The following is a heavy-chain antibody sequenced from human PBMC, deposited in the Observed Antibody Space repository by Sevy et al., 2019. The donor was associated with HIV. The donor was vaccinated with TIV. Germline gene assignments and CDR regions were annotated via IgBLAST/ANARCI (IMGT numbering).Heavy chain of an antibody. CDR2: ISGSGGST. Sequence: GGSLRLSCAASGFTFSSYALSWVRQAPGKGLEWVSAISGSGGSTYYADSVKGRFTISRDNSKNTLYLQMNSLRAEDTAVYYCAKRWRGAAAEYYFDYWGQGTLVTVSS. V-gene: IGHV3-23*01. CDR1: GFTFSSYA. J-gene: IGHJ4*02. D-gene: IGHD2-2*01. CDR3: AKRWRGAAAEYYFDY.